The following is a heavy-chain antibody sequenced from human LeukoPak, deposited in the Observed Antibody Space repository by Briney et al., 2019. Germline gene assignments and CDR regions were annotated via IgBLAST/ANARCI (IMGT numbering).Heavy chain of an antibody. D-gene: IGHD2-2*01. CDR3: AREFVVVPAAMPPRYYYYGMDV. CDR1: GFTFSSDW. V-gene: IGHV3-74*01. CDR2: INSDGSST. Sequence: GGSLRLSCAASGFTFSSDWMHWVRQAPGKGLGWVSRINSDGSSTSYADSVKGRFTISRDNAKNTLYLQMNSLRAEDTAVYYCAREFVVVPAAMPPRYYYYGMDVWGQGTTVTVSS. J-gene: IGHJ6*02.